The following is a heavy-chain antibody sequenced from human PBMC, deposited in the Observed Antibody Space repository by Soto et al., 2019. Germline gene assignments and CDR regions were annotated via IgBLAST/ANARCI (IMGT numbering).Heavy chain of an antibody. D-gene: IGHD5-12*01. J-gene: IGHJ6*03. V-gene: IGHV1-69*08. CDR2: IIPILGTI. Sequence: QVQLVQSGAEVKKPGSSVRVSCKASGGTFSNFILTWVRQAPGQGLEWMGRIIPILGTITYAQKFQGRVTITADKSSSTAYMALGSLRSEDTAVYYCARGAYDPPYYYFYMDVWGKGTTVTVSS. CDR3: ARGAYDPPYYYFYMDV. CDR1: GGTFSNFI.